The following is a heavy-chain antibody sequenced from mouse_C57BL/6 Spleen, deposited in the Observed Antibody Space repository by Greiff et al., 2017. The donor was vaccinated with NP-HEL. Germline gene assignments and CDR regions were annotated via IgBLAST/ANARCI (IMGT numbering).Heavy chain of an antibody. CDR3: ASLLPLYAMDY. J-gene: IGHJ4*01. CDR2: IYPGDGDT. CDR1: GYASSSYW. D-gene: IGHD2-10*01. V-gene: IGHV1-80*01. Sequence: VQLQQSGAELVKPGASVKISCKASGYASSSYWMNWVKQRPGKGLEWIGQIYPGDGDTNYNGKFKGKATLTADKSSSTAYMQLSSLTSEDSAVYVCASLLPLYAMDYWGQGTSVTVSS.